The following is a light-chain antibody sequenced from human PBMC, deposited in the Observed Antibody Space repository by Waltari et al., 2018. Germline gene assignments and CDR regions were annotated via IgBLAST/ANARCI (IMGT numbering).Light chain of an antibody. CDR3: QQFGSSPRT. V-gene: IGKV3-20*01. J-gene: IGKJ1*01. CDR2: GAS. Sequence: EIVLTQSPGTLSLSPGERATPSCRAIQSVSNNYLLGYQKKPGQAPRVLIYGASNRATGIPDRFSGSGSGTDFTLTISRLEPEDVAVYYCQQFGSSPRTFGQGTKVEIK. CDR1: QSVSNNY.